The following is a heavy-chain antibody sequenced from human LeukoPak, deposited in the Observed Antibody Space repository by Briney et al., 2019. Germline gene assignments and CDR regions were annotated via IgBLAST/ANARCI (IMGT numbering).Heavy chain of an antibody. CDR3: ASIPKSGYFQH. CDR1: GGSISSGDYY. Sequence: PSQTLSLACTVSGGSISSGDYYWSWIRQPPGKGLEWIGYIYYSGSTYYNPSLKSRVTISVDTSKNQFSLKLSSVTAADTAVYYCASIPKSGYFQHWGQGTLVTVSS. V-gene: IGHV4-30-4*08. CDR2: IYYSGST. D-gene: IGHD2-2*02. J-gene: IGHJ1*01.